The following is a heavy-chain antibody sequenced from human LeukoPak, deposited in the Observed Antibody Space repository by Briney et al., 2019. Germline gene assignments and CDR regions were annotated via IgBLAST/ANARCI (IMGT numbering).Heavy chain of an antibody. CDR2: ISGSSSST. CDR1: GFTFSNYA. J-gene: IGHJ4*02. Sequence: PGGSLRLSCAASGFTFSNYAMRWVRQAPGKGLEWVSTISGSSSSTYYADSVKGRFTISRDNSKNTLYLQINSLRAEDTAVYYCAKDRDSLGIVEFYFDYWGQGTLVTVSS. V-gene: IGHV3-23*01. D-gene: IGHD1-26*01. CDR3: AKDRDSLGIVEFYFDY.